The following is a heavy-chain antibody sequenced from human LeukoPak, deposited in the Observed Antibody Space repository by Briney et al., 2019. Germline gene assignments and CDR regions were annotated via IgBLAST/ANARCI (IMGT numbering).Heavy chain of an antibody. CDR3: AGDQYYYDSSGYSPFDY. CDR2: IYTSGST. CDR1: GGSISSYY. J-gene: IGHJ4*02. Sequence: KPSETQSLTCTVSGGSISSYYWSWIRQPAGKGLEWIGRIYTSGSTNYNPTLKSRVTMSVDTSKNQFSLKLSSVTAAATAVYYCAGDQYYYDSSGYSPFDYWGQGTLVTVSS. D-gene: IGHD3-22*01. V-gene: IGHV4-4*07.